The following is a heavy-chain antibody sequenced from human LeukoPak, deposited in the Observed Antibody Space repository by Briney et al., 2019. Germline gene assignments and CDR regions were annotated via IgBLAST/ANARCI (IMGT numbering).Heavy chain of an antibody. CDR1: GFTVSTNS. CDR2: IYSDNT. D-gene: IGHD5-12*01. V-gene: IGHV3-53*01. Sequence: PGGSLRLSCTVSGFTVSTNSMSWVRQAPGKGLEWVSFIYSDNTHYSDSVKGRFTISRDNSKNTLYLQMNSLRAEDTAVYYCARSCRILDIVATIRARLGGNGFDIWGQGTMVTVSS. CDR3: ARSCRILDIVATIRARLGGNGFDI. J-gene: IGHJ3*02.